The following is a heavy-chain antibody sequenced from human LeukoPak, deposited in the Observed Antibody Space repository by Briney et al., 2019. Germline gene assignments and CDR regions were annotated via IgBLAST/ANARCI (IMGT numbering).Heavy chain of an antibody. D-gene: IGHD3-16*01. J-gene: IGHJ6*03. V-gene: IGHV3-20*04. CDR1: GFTFSSYW. Sequence: GGSLRLSSATSGFTFSSYWMHWVRQAPGKGLEWVSGINWNGGSTGYADSVKGRFTISRDNAKNSLYLQMNSLRAEDTALYYCARQPRGIYYYYYYMDVWGKGTTVTVSS. CDR2: INWNGGST. CDR3: ARQPRGIYYYYYYMDV.